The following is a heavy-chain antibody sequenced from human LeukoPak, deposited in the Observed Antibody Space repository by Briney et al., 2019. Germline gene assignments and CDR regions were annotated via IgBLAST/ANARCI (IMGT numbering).Heavy chain of an antibody. CDR2: IWPSGST. J-gene: IGHJ4*02. V-gene: IGHV4-30-2*06. Sequence: PSQTLSLTCSVSGGSISSGPYFWSWIRQSPGQGLEWIGYIWPSGSTNYNPSLKSRLTISVDTSKNQFSLKLSSVTAADTAVYYCAVIPPAVDDYWGQGTLVTVSS. CDR1: GGSISSGPYF. CDR3: AVIPPAVDDY. D-gene: IGHD2-2*01.